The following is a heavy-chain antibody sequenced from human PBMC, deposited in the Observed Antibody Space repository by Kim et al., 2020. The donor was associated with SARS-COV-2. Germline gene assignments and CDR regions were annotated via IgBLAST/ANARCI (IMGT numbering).Heavy chain of an antibody. D-gene: IGHD3-10*01. CDR1: GFTFSSYS. V-gene: IGHV3-21*01. CDR3: ARDRTMVRGVKVSAFDY. J-gene: IGHJ4*02. CDR2: ISSSSSYI. Sequence: GGSLRLSCAASGFTFSSYSMNWVRQAPGKGLEWVSSISSSSSYIYYADSVKGRFTISRDNAKNSLYLQMNSLRAEDTAVYYCARDRTMVRGVKVSAFDYWGQGTLVTVSS.